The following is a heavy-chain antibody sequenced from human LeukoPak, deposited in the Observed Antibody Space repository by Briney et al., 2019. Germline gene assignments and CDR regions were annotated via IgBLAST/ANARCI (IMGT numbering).Heavy chain of an antibody. Sequence: SQTLALTCDVSAGFISSGTHYWTWIRQPVGKGLEWLGRIFTSGRPAYNSSLESRLTISIDKSKNQFYLKLTSVTAADTAVYYCASEILYLSLPGHHKTEYFEQWGQGSLVIVSS. J-gene: IGHJ1*01. V-gene: IGHV4-61*02. CDR1: AGFISSGTHY. D-gene: IGHD3-9*01. CDR3: ASEILYLSLPGHHKTEYFEQ. CDR2: IFTSGRP.